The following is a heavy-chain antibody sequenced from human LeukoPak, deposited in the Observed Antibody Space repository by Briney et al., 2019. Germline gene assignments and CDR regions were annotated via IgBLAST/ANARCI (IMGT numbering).Heavy chain of an antibody. J-gene: IGHJ4*02. D-gene: IGHD4-11*01. CDR1: GGSISSSSYY. CDR3: ARVPTRLQHPFDY. V-gene: IGHV4-39*07. CDR2: IYYSGST. Sequence: PSETLSLTCTVSGGSISSSSYYWGWIRQPPGKGLEWIGSIYYSGSTYYNPSLKSRVTISVDTSKNQFSLKLSSVTAADTAVYYCARVPTRLQHPFDYWGQGTLVTVSS.